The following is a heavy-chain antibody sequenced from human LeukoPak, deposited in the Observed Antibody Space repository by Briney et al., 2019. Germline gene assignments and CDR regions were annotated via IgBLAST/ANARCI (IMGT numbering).Heavy chain of an antibody. CDR2: INPSGGST. CDR1: GYTFTSYY. CDR3: ARVHYYGSGSYYNDY. D-gene: IGHD3-10*01. Sequence: ASVKVSCKASGYTFTSYYMHWVRQAPGQGLEWMGIINPSGGSTSYAQKFQGRVTMTRNTSISTAYMELSSLRSEDTAVYYCARVHYYGSGSYYNDYWGQGTLVTVSS. J-gene: IGHJ4*02. V-gene: IGHV1-46*01.